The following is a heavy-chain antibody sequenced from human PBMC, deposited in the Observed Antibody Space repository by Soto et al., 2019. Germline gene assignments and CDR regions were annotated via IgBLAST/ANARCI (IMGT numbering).Heavy chain of an antibody. Sequence: VQLVESGGGLVQPGGSLRLSCAASGFIFSRSSMNWVRQPPGKGLEWLSYISGSSSTIYYADSVKGRFTISRDNAKNSLYLQMNSLRAEETAMYYCASLSGSYYNRWGPGTLVTVSS. D-gene: IGHD3-10*01. CDR1: GFIFSRSS. V-gene: IGHV3-48*01. J-gene: IGHJ5*02. CDR3: ASLSGSYYNR. CDR2: ISGSSSTI.